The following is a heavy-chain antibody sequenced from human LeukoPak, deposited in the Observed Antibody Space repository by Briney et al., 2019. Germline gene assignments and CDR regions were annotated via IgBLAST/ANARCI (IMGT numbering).Heavy chain of an antibody. J-gene: IGHJ6*02. V-gene: IGHV3-66*01. CDR2: IYSGGST. CDR1: GFTVSSNY. D-gene: IGHD6-13*01. Sequence: PGGSLRLSCAASGFTVSSNYMSWVRQAPGKGLEWVSVIYSGGSTYYADSVQGRFTISKDNSKNTLYLQMNSLRAEETPVYYCAGTLVAAAAGPYSYYGMDVWGQGTTVTVSS. CDR3: AGTLVAAAAGPYSYYGMDV.